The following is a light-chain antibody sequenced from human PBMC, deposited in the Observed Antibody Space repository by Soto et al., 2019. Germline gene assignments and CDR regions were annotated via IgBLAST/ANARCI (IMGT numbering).Light chain of an antibody. J-gene: IGKJ2*01. CDR2: GAS. CDR1: QSVSTRY. Sequence: ESMLTQSPGTLSLSPGERATLSCRARQSVSTRYLAWYQQKPGQAPRLLIYGASIRAAGIPDRFSGSGSGTDFTLSISRLKSEDDAVYYCLQFGSSPLAFTFGQGTKLEI. CDR3: LQFGSSPLAFT. V-gene: IGKV3-20*01.